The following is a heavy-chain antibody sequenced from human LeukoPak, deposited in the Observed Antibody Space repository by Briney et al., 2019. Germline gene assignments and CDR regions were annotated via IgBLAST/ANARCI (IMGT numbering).Heavy chain of an antibody. D-gene: IGHD1-26*01. V-gene: IGHV3-23*01. CDR1: GFTFSSYA. Sequence: PGGSLRLSCAASGFTFSSYAMSWVRQAPGKGLEGVSAISGSGGSTYYADSVKGRFTISRDNSKNTLYLQMNSLRAENTAVYYCAKILNENRWEYYFDYWGQGTLVTVSS. CDR3: AKILNENRWEYYFDY. J-gene: IGHJ4*02. CDR2: ISGSGGST.